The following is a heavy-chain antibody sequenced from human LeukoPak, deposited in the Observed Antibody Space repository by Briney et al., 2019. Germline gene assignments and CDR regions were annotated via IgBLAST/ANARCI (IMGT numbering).Heavy chain of an antibody. D-gene: IGHD3-3*01. CDR3: ARRFVEWFMSGMDV. CDR1: VYTFTSYY. V-gene: IGHV1-46*01. CDR2: INPSGGST. Sequence: SSVKVSCKASVYTFTSYYMHWLGQAPAQAIEWMGIINPSGGSTSYAQKFQRRVTMTRDTSTSTVYMELSSLRSEDTAVYYCARRFVEWFMSGMDVWGQGTTVTVSS. J-gene: IGHJ6*02.